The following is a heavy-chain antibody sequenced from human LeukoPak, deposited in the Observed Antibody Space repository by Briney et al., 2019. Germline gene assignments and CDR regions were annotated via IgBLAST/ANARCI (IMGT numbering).Heavy chain of an antibody. CDR3: ARAYYDSSGYSPLRYGMDV. V-gene: IGHV5-51*01. J-gene: IGHJ6*02. CDR2: IYPGDSDT. Sequence: GESLKISCKGSGYSFTSYWIGWVRQMPGKGLEWMGIIYPGDSDTRYSPSFQGQVTISADKSISTAYLQWSSLKASDTAMYYCARAYYDSSGYSPLRYGMDVWGQGATVTVSS. D-gene: IGHD3-22*01. CDR1: GYSFTSYW.